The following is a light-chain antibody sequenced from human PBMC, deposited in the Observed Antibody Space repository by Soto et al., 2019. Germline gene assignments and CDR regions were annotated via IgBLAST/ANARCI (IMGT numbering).Light chain of an antibody. CDR3: KEYSNWPLT. J-gene: IGKJ4*01. CDR1: QSVTSN. V-gene: IGKV3-15*01. Sequence: EIVMTQSPATLSVSPGERATLSCRASQSVTSNLAWYQQKPGQAPRLLIYGASTRATGIPARFSGSGSGTEFTLPISSLQSEDFAVYYCKEYSNWPLTFGGGTKV. CDR2: GAS.